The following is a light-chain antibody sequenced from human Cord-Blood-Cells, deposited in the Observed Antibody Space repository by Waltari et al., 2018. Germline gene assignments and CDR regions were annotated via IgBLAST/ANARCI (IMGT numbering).Light chain of an antibody. J-gene: IGKJ2*01. CDR2: AAS. V-gene: IGKV1-39*01. CDR1: QSISSY. CDR3: QQSYSTPYT. Sequence: DIQMTQSPSSLSASVGDRVTITCRESQSISSYLNWDQQKPRKAPKLLIYAASSLQSGVPSRFSGSGSGTDFTLTISSLQPEDFATYYCQQSYSTPYTFGQGTKLEIK.